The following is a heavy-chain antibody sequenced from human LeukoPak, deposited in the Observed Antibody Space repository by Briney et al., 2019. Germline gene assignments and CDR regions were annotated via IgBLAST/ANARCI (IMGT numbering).Heavy chain of an antibody. D-gene: IGHD6-19*01. CDR3: ARVAKSSGWYSDY. Sequence: SVTVSCKASGYSFTTYRISWVRQAPGQGLEWMGRIIPILGIANYAQKFQGRVTITADKSTSTAYMELSSLRSEDTAVYYCARVAKSSGWYSDYWGQGTLVTVSS. J-gene: IGHJ4*02. CDR1: GYSFTTYR. V-gene: IGHV1-69*04. CDR2: IIPILGIA.